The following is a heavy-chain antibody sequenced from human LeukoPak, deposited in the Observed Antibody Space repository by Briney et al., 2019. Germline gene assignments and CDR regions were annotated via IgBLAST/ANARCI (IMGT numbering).Heavy chain of an antibody. CDR3: AKTLHIHASRPTFDY. V-gene: IGHV1-2*02. J-gene: IGHJ4*02. CDR1: GYTFTGYY. CDR2: INPNSGGT. Sequence: GASVKVSCKASGYTFTGYYMHWVRQAPGQGLEWMGWINPNSGGTNYAQKFQGRVTMTRDTSISTAYMELSRLRSDDTAVYYCAKTLHIHASRPTFDYWGQGTLVTVSS.